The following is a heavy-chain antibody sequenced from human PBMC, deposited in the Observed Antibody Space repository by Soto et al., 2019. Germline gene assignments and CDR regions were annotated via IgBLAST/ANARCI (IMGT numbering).Heavy chain of an antibody. V-gene: IGHV1-69*13. Sequence: SVKVSCKASGGTFSSYAISWVRQAPGQGLEWMGGIIPIFGTANYAQKFQGRVTITADESTSTAYMELSSLRSEDTAVYYCARLSDYYYDSSGFRGYYYYYGMDVWGQGTTVTVSS. CDR3: ARLSDYYYDSSGFRGYYYYYGMDV. J-gene: IGHJ6*02. CDR2: IIPIFGTA. CDR1: GGTFSSYA. D-gene: IGHD3-22*01.